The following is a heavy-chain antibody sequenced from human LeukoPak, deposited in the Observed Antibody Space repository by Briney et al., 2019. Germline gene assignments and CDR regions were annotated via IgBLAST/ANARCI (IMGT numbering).Heavy chain of an antibody. CDR2: ISAYNGNT. D-gene: IGHD5-18*01. J-gene: IGHJ4*02. CDR3: ARDLGLDTAMIFFDY. Sequence: ASVKVSCKASGYTFTSYGISWVRQAPGQGPEWMGWISAYNGNTNYVQKFQGRITMTTDTSTNTAYMELKSLTSDDTAVYYCARDLGLDTAMIFFDYWGQGTLVTVSS. CDR1: GYTFTSYG. V-gene: IGHV1-18*01.